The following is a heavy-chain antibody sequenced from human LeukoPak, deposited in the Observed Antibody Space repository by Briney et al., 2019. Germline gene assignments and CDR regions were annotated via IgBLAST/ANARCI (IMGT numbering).Heavy chain of an antibody. J-gene: IGHJ4*02. V-gene: IGHV4-34*01. CDR3: ARGLTYYDFWSGYYLPCWYFDY. Sequence: SETLSLTCAVYGGSFSGCYWSWIRQPPGKGLEWIGEINHSGSTNYNPSLKSRVTISVDTSKNQFSLKLSSVTAADTAVYYCARGLTYYDFWSGYYLPCWYFDYWGQGTLVTVSS. CDR1: GGSFSGCY. CDR2: INHSGST. D-gene: IGHD3-3*01.